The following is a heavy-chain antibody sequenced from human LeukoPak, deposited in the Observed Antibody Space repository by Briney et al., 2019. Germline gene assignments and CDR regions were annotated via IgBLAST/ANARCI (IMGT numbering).Heavy chain of an antibody. V-gene: IGHV3-23*01. CDR3: AKDRFSVGPKCFDY. CDR2: ISGSGYYS. J-gene: IGHJ4*02. D-gene: IGHD2-15*01. CDR1: EFTFDNYA. Sequence: PGGSLRLSCAASEFTFDNYAMSWVRQAPGKGLEWVSVISGSGYYSYYADSVKGRFTVSRDNSKNTLYLQMNSLRAEDTAVYYCAKDRFSVGPKCFDYWGQGTLVTVSS.